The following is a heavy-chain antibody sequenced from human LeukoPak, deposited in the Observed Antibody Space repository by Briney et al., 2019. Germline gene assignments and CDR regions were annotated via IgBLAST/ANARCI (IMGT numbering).Heavy chain of an antibody. D-gene: IGHD3-10*01. J-gene: IGHJ5*02. V-gene: IGHV4-39*01. CDR1: GGSISSSSNY. Sequence: PSETLSLTCTVSGGSISSSSNYWGWIRQPPGKGLEWIRSIYYSGSTYYNPSLKSRFTISVDTSKNQFSLKLTSVTAADTAVYYCARRLGSRGRFDPWGQGTLVTVSS. CDR3: ARRLGSRGRFDP. CDR2: IYYSGST.